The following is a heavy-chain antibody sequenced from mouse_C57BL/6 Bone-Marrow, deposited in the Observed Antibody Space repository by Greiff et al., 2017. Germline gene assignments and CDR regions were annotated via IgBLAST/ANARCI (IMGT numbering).Heavy chain of an antibody. CDR1: GFTFSSYA. D-gene: IGHD4-1*01. V-gene: IGHV5-9-1*02. Sequence: EVKLVESGAGLVKPGGSLKLSCAASGFTFSSYAMSWVRQTPEKRLEWVAYISSGGDYIYYADTVKGRFTISRDNARNTLYLQMSSLKSEDTAMYYCTRARNWDVRYFDDWGTGTTVTVSS. J-gene: IGHJ1*03. CDR3: TRARNWDVRYFDD. CDR2: ISSGGDYI.